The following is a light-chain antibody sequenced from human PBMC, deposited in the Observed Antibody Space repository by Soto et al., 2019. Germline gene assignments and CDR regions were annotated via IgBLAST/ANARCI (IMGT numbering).Light chain of an antibody. V-gene: IGKV1-9*01. Sequence: DIQLTQSPSFLSASVGERVTITCRASQYIPSFLAWYQQKPGKAPELLIHSASTLHSGVPSRFSGSGSGTEFTLTISSLQPEDFATYYCQHRHSHPITFGQGTRLEIK. CDR2: SAS. CDR1: QYIPSF. J-gene: IGKJ5*01. CDR3: QHRHSHPIT.